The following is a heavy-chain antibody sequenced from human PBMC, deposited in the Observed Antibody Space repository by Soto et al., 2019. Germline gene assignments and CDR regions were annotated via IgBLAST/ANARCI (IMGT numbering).Heavy chain of an antibody. V-gene: IGHV4-4*07. CDR1: GGAINSYY. CDR2: IYSSGST. J-gene: IGHJ5*02. Sequence: SDTLSRTCTVSGGAINSYYWTWIRQPAGKGLEWIGRIYSSGSTKYNPSLQSRVTMSLDMSKNQFSLRLTSGTAADTAVYYCARGQRFSDWFDPWGQGTLVTVSS. D-gene: IGHD3-3*01. CDR3: ARGQRFSDWFDP.